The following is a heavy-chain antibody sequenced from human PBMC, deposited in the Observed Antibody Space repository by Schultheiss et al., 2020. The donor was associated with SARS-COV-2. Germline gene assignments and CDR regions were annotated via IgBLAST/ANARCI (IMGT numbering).Heavy chain of an antibody. V-gene: IGHV1-69*05. CDR2: IIPIFGTA. CDR3: ARDRDEVAAVQGHGWFDP. Sequence: SVKVSCKASGGTFSSYGISWVRQAPGQGLEWMGGIIPIFGTANYAQKFQERVAITRDKSTSTAYMELSSLRSEDTAVYYCARDRDEVAAVQGHGWFDPWGQGTLVTVSS. D-gene: IGHD2-2*01. CDR1: GGTFSSYG. J-gene: IGHJ5*02.